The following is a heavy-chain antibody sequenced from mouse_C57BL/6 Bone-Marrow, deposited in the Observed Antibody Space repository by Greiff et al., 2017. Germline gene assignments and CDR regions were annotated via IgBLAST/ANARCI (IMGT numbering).Heavy chain of an antibody. CDR1: GYTFNSYW. CDR2: INPSNGGT. V-gene: IGHV1-53*01. D-gene: IGHD1-1*01. Sequence: VKLQQPGTELVKPGASVKLSCKASGYTFNSYWMHWVKQRPGKGLEWIGNINPSNGGTNYNEKFKSKATLTVDKSSSTTYMQLSSLTYEDSAVYCCARKTTVVAKYYGGQGTTLTVSS. CDR3: ARKTTVVAKYY. J-gene: IGHJ2*01.